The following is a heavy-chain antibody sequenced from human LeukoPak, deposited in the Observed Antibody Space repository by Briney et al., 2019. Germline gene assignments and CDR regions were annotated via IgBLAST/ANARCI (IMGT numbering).Heavy chain of an antibody. V-gene: IGHV3-9*01. J-gene: IGHJ4*02. CDR3: ARVGATRFYFDY. D-gene: IGHD1-26*01. CDR2: ISWNSGSI. CDR1: GFTFDDYA. Sequence: GGSLRLSCAASGFTFDDYAMHWVWQAPGKGLEWVSGISWNSGSIGYADSVKGRFTISRDNAKNSLYLQMNSLGAENTALYYCARVGATRFYFDYWGQGTLVTVSS.